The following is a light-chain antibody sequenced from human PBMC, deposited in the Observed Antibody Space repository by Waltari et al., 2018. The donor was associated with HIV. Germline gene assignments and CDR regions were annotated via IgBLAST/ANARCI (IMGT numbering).Light chain of an antibody. CDR1: QAVSNY. CDR2: HVS. Sequence: IQLTQSPSFLSASVGERVTITCRATQAVSNYLAWYQQKPGKAPDLLIYHVSILQSGVPSRFSGSGSGTEFTLTISGLQLEDFATYYCHQLKTYPLTFGGGTKVEIK. V-gene: IGKV1-9*01. CDR3: HQLKTYPLT. J-gene: IGKJ4*01.